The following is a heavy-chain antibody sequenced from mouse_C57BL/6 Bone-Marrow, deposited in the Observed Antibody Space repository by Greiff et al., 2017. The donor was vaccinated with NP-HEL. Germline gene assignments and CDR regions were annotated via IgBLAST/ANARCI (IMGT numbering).Heavy chain of an antibody. Sequence: QVQLQQPGAELVRPGSSVKLSCKASGYTFTSYWMDWVKQRPIQGLEWIGNIDPSDSETHYNQKFKDKATLTVDKSSSTAYMQLSSLTSEDSAVYYCASDYDGGGWFAYWGQGTLVTVSA. J-gene: IGHJ3*01. CDR1: GYTFTSYW. CDR2: IDPSDSET. D-gene: IGHD2-4*01. CDR3: ASDYDGGGWFAY. V-gene: IGHV1-52*01.